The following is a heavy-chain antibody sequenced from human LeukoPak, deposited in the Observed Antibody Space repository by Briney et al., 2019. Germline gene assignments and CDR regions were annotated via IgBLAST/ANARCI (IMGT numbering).Heavy chain of an antibody. D-gene: IGHD4-11*01. Sequence: SETLSLTCTVSGGSISSHYWSWIRQPPRKGLEWIEYIYYSGSTNYNPSLKSRVTISVDTSKNQFSLKLSSVTTADTAVYYCARGRNYGYFDYWGQGTLVTVSS. V-gene: IGHV4-59*11. CDR3: ARGRNYGYFDY. CDR1: GGSISSHY. J-gene: IGHJ4*02. CDR2: IYYSGST.